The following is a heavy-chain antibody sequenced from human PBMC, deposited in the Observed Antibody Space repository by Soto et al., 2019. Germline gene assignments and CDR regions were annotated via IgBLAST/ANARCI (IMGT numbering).Heavy chain of an antibody. Sequence: GSLRLSCAASGFTVSSNYMSWVRQAPGKGLEWVSVIYSGGSTYYADSVKGRFTISRDNSKNTLYLQMNSLRAEDTAVYYCARHPRHSSSWYYFDYWGQGTLVTVSS. D-gene: IGHD6-13*01. CDR3: ARHPRHSSSWYYFDY. J-gene: IGHJ4*02. V-gene: IGHV3-66*04. CDR2: IYSGGST. CDR1: GFTVSSNY.